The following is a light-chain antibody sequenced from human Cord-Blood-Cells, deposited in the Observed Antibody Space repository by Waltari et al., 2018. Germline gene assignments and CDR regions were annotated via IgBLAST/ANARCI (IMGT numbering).Light chain of an antibody. CDR3: QQYNNWPPYT. Sequence: EIVMTQSPATLPVSPGETATRSCRASQSGSSNLAWYQQKPGQAPRLLIYCASTRATGMPARFSGSGSGTEFTLTISSLQSEDFAVYYCQQYNNWPPYTFGQGTKLEIK. CDR2: CAS. V-gene: IGKV3-15*01. J-gene: IGKJ2*01. CDR1: QSGSSN.